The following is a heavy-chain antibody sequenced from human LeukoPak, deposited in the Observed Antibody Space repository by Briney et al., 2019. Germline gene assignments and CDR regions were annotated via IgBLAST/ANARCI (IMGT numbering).Heavy chain of an antibody. D-gene: IGHD1-26*01. CDR2: INWNGGGT. CDR3: AKHLTATNTYIFFGLDV. Sequence: GGSLRLSRAATGFRFKDYGMHWVRQPPGKGLEWVSAINWNGGGTDYADSVKGRFTISRDNAKNSLYLQLSSLRPEDTALYYCAKHLTATNTYIFFGLDVWGQGTSVTVSS. J-gene: IGHJ6*02. V-gene: IGHV3-9*01. CDR1: GFRFKDYG.